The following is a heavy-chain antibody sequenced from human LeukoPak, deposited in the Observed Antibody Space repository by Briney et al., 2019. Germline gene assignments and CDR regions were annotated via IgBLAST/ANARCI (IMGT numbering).Heavy chain of an antibody. J-gene: IGHJ6*02. Sequence: SETLSLTCAVSGGSISSGGYSWSWIRQPPGKGLEWIGYIYHSGSTYYNPSLKSRVTISVDRSKNQFSLKLSSVTAADTAVYYCARQCCSSTSCYYGMDVWGQGTTVTVSS. CDR2: IYHSGST. CDR1: GGSISSGGYS. D-gene: IGHD2-2*01. CDR3: ARQCCSSTSCYYGMDV. V-gene: IGHV4-30-2*01.